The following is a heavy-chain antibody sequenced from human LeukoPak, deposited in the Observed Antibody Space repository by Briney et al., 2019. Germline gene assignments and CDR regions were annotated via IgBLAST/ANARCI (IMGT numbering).Heavy chain of an antibody. CDR3: ARDGSDYGGNSEPDSDY. V-gene: IGHV1-46*01. CDR1: GYTFTSYY. CDR2: INPCGGST. D-gene: IGHD4-23*01. Sequence: ASVKVSCKASGYTFTSYYMHWVRQAPGQGLEWMGIINPCGGSTSYAQKFQGRVTMTRDTSTSTVYMELSSLRSEDTAVYYCARDGSDYGGNSEPDSDYWGQGTLVTVSS. J-gene: IGHJ4*02.